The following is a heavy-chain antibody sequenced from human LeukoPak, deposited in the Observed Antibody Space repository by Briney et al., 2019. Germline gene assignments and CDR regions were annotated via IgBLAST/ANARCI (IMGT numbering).Heavy chain of an antibody. Sequence: GGSLRLSCAASGFTYSLYGMHWVRQPPGKGLEWVAVIWSDATEKYYGDAVKGRLTISRDNSRNTLYLQMNSLRAEDTAVYYCAKDAQRGFDYSNSLENWGQGALVTVSS. CDR3: AKDAQRGFDYSNSLEN. CDR2: IWSDATEK. D-gene: IGHD4-11*01. J-gene: IGHJ4*02. CDR1: GFTYSLYG. V-gene: IGHV3-33*06.